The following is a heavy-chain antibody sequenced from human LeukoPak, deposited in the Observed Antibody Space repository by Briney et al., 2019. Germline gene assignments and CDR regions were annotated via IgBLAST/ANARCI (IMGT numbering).Heavy chain of an antibody. CDR2: ISSSSSYI. D-gene: IGHD3-3*01. CDR1: GFTFDDYG. Sequence: GGSLRLSCAASGFTFDDYGMSWVRQAPGKGLEWVSSISSSSSYIYYADSVKGRFTISRDNAKNSLYLQMNSLRAEDTAVYYCARDVFGEDFWSGYYLDSGAFDIWGQGTMVTVSS. CDR3: ARDVFGEDFWSGYYLDSGAFDI. V-gene: IGHV3-21*01. J-gene: IGHJ3*02.